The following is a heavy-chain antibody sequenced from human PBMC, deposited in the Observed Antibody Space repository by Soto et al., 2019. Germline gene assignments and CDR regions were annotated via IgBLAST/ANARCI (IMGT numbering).Heavy chain of an antibody. Sequence: GGSLRLSCAASGFIFTRYSMNWVRQSPGKGLEWVSSISSTTNYIYYGDSMKGRFTISRDNAKNSLYLEMNSLRAEDTAVYYCARESEDLTSNFDYWGQGTLVTVSS. CDR2: ISSTTNYI. V-gene: IGHV3-21*06. CDR1: GFIFTRYS. J-gene: IGHJ4*02. CDR3: ARESEDLTSNFDY.